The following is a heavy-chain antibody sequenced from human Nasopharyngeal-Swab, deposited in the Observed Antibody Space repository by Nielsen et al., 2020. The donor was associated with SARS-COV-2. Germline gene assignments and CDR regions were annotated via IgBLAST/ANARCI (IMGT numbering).Heavy chain of an antibody. Sequence: PETLSLTCTVSGGSISGNDHYWGWIRQPPGKGLEWIGSIHYSGKTYYNPALKSRVTMSVDTPKNQFSLNLNSVTAADTAVYYCATVVHYYFDYWGQGSLVIVSS. CDR2: IHYSGKT. CDR1: GGSISGNDHY. CDR3: ATVVHYYFDY. J-gene: IGHJ4*02. V-gene: IGHV4-39*01. D-gene: IGHD2-15*01.